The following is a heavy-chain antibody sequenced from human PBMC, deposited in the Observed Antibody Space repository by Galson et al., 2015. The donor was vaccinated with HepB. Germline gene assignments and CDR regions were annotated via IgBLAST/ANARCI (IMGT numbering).Heavy chain of an antibody. CDR2: ISGGGGIT. D-gene: IGHD1-14*01. CDR3: ARDLVSDIPDHFDY. V-gene: IGHV3-30-3*01. J-gene: IGHJ4*02. Sequence: SLRLSCAASGFRFSSFDMHWVRQTPGKGLEWVAVISGGGGITIYAESVKDRFTISRDNPKNTLYLQMDSLGSDDTAVYFCARDLVSDIPDHFDYWGQGTLVTVSS. CDR1: GFRFSSFD.